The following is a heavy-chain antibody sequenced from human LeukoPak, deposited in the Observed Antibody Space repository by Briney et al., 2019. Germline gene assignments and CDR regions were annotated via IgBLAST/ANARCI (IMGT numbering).Heavy chain of an antibody. CDR2: ISGNGET. J-gene: IGHJ4*02. CDR3: AKASWVSSTDAVR. CDR1: VLSFRSFA. V-gene: IGHV3-23*01. Sequence: PGWSLRVSCAASVLSFRSFAMSWVRQGPARGLEWVASISGNGETFYADSVKGRFTLSSDSSRNTVYFQLNNLRVEATAIYYCAKASWVSSTDAVRWGQGTLVTVSS. D-gene: IGHD3-16*01.